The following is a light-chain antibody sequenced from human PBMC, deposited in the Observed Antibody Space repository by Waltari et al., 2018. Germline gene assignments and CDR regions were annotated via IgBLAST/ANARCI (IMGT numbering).Light chain of an antibody. CDR1: SSDVGSFNL. Sequence: QSALTQPASVSGSPGQSITISCTGTSSDVGSFNLVSWYQQHPGRAPKLMIYEGSKRPSGASNRFSGSKSGNTASLTISGRQAEDEADYYCCSYGDSNWVFGGGTKVTVL. V-gene: IGLV2-23*01. CDR2: EGS. J-gene: IGLJ3*02. CDR3: CSYGDSNWV.